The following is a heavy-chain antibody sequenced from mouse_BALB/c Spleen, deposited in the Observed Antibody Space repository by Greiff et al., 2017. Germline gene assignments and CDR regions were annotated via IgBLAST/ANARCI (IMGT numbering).Heavy chain of an antibody. V-gene: IGHV2-9*02. D-gene: IGHD2-4*01. CDR3: ARDNYDEEWFAY. CDR2: IWAGGST. Sequence: VKLVESGPGLVAPSQSLSITCTVSGFSLTSYGVHWVRQPPGKGLEWLGVIWAGGSTNYNSALMSRLSISKDNSKSQVFLKMNSLQTDDTAMYYCARDNYDEEWFAYWGQGTLVTVSA. CDR1: GFSLTSYG. J-gene: IGHJ3*01.